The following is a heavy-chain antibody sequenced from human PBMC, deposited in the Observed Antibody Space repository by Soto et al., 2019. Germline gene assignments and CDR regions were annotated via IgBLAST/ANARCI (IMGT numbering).Heavy chain of an antibody. Sequence: QLQLQESGSGLVKPSQTLSLTCAVSGGSISSGGYSWSWIRQPPGKGLEWIGYIYHSGSTYYNPSLKSRVTISVDRSKNQSSLKLSSVTAADTAVYYCARGGTVVTHPTFDYWGQGTLVTVSS. J-gene: IGHJ4*02. CDR2: IYHSGST. D-gene: IGHD2-15*01. CDR3: ARGGTVVTHPTFDY. CDR1: GGSISSGGYS. V-gene: IGHV4-30-2*01.